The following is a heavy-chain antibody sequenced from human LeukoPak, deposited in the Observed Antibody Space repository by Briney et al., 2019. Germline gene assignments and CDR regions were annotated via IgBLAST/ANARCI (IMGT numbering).Heavy chain of an antibody. J-gene: IGHJ4*02. V-gene: IGHV4-4*07. CDR3: ARTSASGATYFDY. Sequence: SETLPLTCTVSGGSLSSYYWSWIRQPAGKGLEWIGRIYFSGSTHYIPSLKSRVTMSVDTSKNQFSLKLTSVTAADTAVYYCARTSASGATYFDYWGQGTLVTVSS. CDR1: GGSLSSYY. CDR2: IYFSGST. D-gene: IGHD1-26*01.